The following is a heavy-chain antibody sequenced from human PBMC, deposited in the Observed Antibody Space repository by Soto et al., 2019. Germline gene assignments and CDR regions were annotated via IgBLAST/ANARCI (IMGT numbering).Heavy chain of an antibody. CDR2: ISAYNGNT. J-gene: IGHJ6*02. D-gene: IGHD3-9*01. CDR3: ARESRPYFDTLTGYSYYGMDV. CDR1: GYTFTAYG. Sequence: RLVQSGAEVKMPGASVKVSCKASGYTFTAYGFTWVRQAPGQGLEWMGWISAYNGNTNSAQKVQGRVTMTTNTTTSTAYMEVRSLRSDDTAVYYCARESRPYFDTLTGYSYYGMDVWGQGTTVTVSS. V-gene: IGHV1-18*01.